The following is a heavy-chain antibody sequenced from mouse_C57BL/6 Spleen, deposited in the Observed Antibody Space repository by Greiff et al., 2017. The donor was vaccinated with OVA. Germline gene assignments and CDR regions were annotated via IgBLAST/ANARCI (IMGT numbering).Heavy chain of an antibody. CDR2: IRNKANAYPT. J-gene: IGHJ1*03. V-gene: IGHV7-3*01. D-gene: IGHD2-2*01. CDR1: GFTFTDSY. Sequence: EVKLMESGGGLVQPGGSLSLSCAASGFTFTDSYMSWVRQPPGTALECLGFIRNKANAYPTEYSASVKGRFTISRDNSQSILYRQMNALRAEDSATYYCARYRGYYWYFDGWGTGTTVTVSS. CDR3: ARYRGYYWYFDG.